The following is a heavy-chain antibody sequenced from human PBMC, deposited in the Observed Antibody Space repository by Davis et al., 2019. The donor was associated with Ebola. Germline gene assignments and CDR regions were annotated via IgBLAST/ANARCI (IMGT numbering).Heavy chain of an antibody. CDR3: ARCPNWNSQAGFNF. Sequence: MPSETLSLTCTVSGGSISSYYWSWIRQPPGKGLEWIGYIYYSGNTNYNPSLKSRVTISLDTSENHFSLKLSAVTAADTAVYYCARCPNWNSQAGFNFWGQGTLVTVSS. CDR1: GGSISSYY. V-gene: IGHV4-59*01. D-gene: IGHD1-1*01. J-gene: IGHJ4*02. CDR2: IYYSGNT.